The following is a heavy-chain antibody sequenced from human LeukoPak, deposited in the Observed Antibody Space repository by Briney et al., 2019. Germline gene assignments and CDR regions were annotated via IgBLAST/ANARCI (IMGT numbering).Heavy chain of an antibody. CDR2: ISYNGIVK. CDR3: AKEATVNTADHFDY. V-gene: IGHV3-30*18. J-gene: IGHJ4*02. Sequence: GGSLRLSCAASGFTFSSYGMQWVRQAPGKGLEWVAVISYNGIVKYYADSVKGRFTISRDNSKGRLYLQTNSLRAEDSALYYCAKEATVNTADHFDYWGQGTLVTVSS. D-gene: IGHD4-17*01. CDR1: GFTFSSYG.